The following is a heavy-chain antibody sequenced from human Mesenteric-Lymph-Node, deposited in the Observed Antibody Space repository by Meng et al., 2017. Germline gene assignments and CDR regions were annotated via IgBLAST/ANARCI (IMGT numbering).Heavy chain of an antibody. Sequence: SVKVSCKASGGTFSSYAISWVRQAPGQGLEWMGGIIPIFGTANYAQKLQGRVTMTTDTSTSTAYMELRSLRSDDTAVYYCARISSIKSVGYSSGWYFDYWGQGTLVTVSS. D-gene: IGHD6-19*01. CDR3: ARISSIKSVGYSSGWYFDY. V-gene: IGHV1-69*05. CDR2: IIPIFGTA. CDR1: GGTFSSYA. J-gene: IGHJ4*02.